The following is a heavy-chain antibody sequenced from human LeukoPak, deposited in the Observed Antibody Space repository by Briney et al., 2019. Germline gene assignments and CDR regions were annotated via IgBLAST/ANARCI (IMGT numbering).Heavy chain of an antibody. CDR3: ARCLRLFGAFDI. J-gene: IGHJ3*02. CDR1: GGSISSSTYY. V-gene: IGHV4-39*01. CDR2: IYNSGST. Sequence: SETLSLTCTVSGGSISSSTYYWGWIRQPPGKGLEWIGSIYNSGSTYYNPSLKSRVTISVYTSKKQFSLKLRSVTAADTAVCYCARCLRLFGAFDIWGQGTMVTVSS. D-gene: IGHD5-12*01.